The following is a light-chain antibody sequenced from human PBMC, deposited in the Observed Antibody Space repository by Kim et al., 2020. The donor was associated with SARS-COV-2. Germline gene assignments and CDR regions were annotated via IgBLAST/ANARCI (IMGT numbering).Light chain of an antibody. CDR2: YND. V-gene: IGLV1-36*01. CDR3: EAWDDSVNGWV. J-gene: IGLJ3*02. CDR1: SANIGNNA. Sequence: QRVTISFSGNSANIGNNAVNWYQQFPGKAPKLLIYYNDLLSSGVADRFSGSKSGTSASLAISGLQSEDEADYYCEAWDDSVNGWVFGGGTQLTVL.